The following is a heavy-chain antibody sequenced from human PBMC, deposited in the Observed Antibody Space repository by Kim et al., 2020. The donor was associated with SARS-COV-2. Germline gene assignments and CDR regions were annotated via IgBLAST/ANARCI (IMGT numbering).Heavy chain of an antibody. V-gene: IGHV3-43*01. CDR2: ISWNGGNT. CDR1: GFSFHQYT. J-gene: IGHJ4*01. CDR3: VKDMVYTHGIFDS. Sequence: GGSLRLSCAASGFSFHQYTMHWVRQVPGEGLQWVSLISWNGGNTLYADSVKGRFTISRDNTRNSLHLQMNSLRSEDTAVYYCVKDMVYTHGIFDSWGQGT. D-gene: IGHD5-18*01.